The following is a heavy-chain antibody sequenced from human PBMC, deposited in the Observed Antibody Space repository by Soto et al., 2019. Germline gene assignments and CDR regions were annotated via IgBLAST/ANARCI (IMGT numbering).Heavy chain of an antibody. CDR2: INSHGDRT. D-gene: IGHD6-19*01. Sequence: GGSLRLSCAASGFTLSSYAMSWVRQAPGKGLEYVSAINSHGDRTYYASSVKDRFTISRDDSKNTIYLQMGSLRADDMAVYYCARSSAWFSYFFDYWGQGTLVTVSS. J-gene: IGHJ4*02. V-gene: IGHV3-64*01. CDR3: ARSSAWFSYFFDY. CDR1: GFTLSSYA.